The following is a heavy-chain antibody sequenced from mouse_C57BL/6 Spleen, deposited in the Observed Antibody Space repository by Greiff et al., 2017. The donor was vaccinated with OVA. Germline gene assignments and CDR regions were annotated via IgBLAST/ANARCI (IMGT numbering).Heavy chain of an antibody. CDR2: IYPSDSET. D-gene: IGHD1-1*01. J-gene: IGHJ3*01. CDR1: GYTFTSYW. V-gene: IGHV1-61*01. Sequence: VQLQQPGAELVRPGSSVKLSCKASGYTFTSYWMDWVKQRPGQGLEWIGNIYPSDSETHYNQKFKDKATLTVDKSSSTAYMQLSSLTSEDSAVYYCARRNIYYYGSSPLAYWGQGTLVTVSA. CDR3: ARRNIYYYGSSPLAY.